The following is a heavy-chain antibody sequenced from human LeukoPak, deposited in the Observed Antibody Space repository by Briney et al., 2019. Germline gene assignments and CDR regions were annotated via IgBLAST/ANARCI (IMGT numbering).Heavy chain of an antibody. Sequence: GGSLRLSCAASGFTFSGYWMDWVRQAPGKGLVWVSRINSDGSSPSYADSVKGRFTISRDKAENTLYLQMNSLRAEDTAVYYCARVKSGALDIWGQGTMVTVSS. V-gene: IGHV3-74*01. CDR3: ARVKSGALDI. CDR1: GFTFSGYW. CDR2: INSDGSSP. J-gene: IGHJ3*02.